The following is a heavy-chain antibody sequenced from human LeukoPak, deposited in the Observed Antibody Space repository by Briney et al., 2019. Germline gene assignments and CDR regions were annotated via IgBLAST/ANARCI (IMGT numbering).Heavy chain of an antibody. Sequence: SSETLSLTCTVSGGSISSSSYYWGWIRQPPGKGLEWIGSIYYSGSTYYNPSLKSRVTISVDTSKNQFSLKLSSVTAADTAVYYCARDPGYCSSTSCYGYFDYWGQGTLVTVSS. CDR3: ARDPGYCSSTSCYGYFDY. CDR2: IYYSGST. J-gene: IGHJ4*02. D-gene: IGHD2-2*01. CDR1: GGSISSSSYY. V-gene: IGHV4-39*07.